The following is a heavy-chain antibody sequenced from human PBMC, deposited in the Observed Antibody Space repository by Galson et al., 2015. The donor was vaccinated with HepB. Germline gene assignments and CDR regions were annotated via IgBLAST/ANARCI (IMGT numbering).Heavy chain of an antibody. CDR2: ISAYNGNT. J-gene: IGHJ3*02. Sequence: SVKVSCKASGYTFTSYGISRVRQAPGQGLEWMGWISAYNGNTNYAQKLQGRVTMTTDTSTSTAYMELRSLRSDDTAVYYCARIEMATITGAFDIWGQGTMVTVSS. V-gene: IGHV1-18*04. CDR3: ARIEMATITGAFDI. D-gene: IGHD5-24*01. CDR1: GYTFTSYG.